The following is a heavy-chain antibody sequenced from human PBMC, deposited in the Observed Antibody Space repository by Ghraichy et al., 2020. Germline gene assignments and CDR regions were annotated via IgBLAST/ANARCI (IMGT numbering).Heavy chain of an antibody. Sequence: SDTLSLTCSVSGGSISSYYWSWIRQPPGKGLEWIGYIYYSGSTNYNPSLKSRVTISVDTSKNQFSLKLSSVTAADTAVYYCARWTTVTTRYFDLWGRGTLVTVSS. CDR2: IYYSGST. CDR3: ARWTTVTTRYFDL. J-gene: IGHJ2*01. CDR1: GGSISSYY. V-gene: IGHV4-59*07. D-gene: IGHD4-17*01.